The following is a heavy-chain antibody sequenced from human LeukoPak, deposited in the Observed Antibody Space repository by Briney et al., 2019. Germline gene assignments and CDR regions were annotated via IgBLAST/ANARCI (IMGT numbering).Heavy chain of an antibody. V-gene: IGHV3-74*01. D-gene: IGHD3-22*01. Sequence: PGGSLRLSCAASGFTFSSYWMHWVRQAPGKGLVWVSRINSDGSSTSYADSVKGRFTISRDNAKNTLYLQMNSLRAEDTAVYYCERGRPSRYYYDSSGYYFGYWGQGTLVTVSS. CDR2: INSDGSST. CDR1: GFTFSSYW. CDR3: ERGRPSRYYYDSSGYYFGY. J-gene: IGHJ4*02.